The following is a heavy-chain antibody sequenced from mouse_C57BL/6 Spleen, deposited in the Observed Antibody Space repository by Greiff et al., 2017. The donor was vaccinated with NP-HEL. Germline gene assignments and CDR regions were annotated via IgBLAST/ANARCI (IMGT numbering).Heavy chain of an antibody. CDR1: GYTFTSYG. Sequence: VQLQQSGAELARPGASVKLSCKASGYTFTSYGISWVKQRTGQGLEWIGEIYPRSGNTYYNEKFKGKATLTADKSSSTAYMELRSLTSEDSAVYFCARLGGDYYAMDYWGQGTSVTVSS. J-gene: IGHJ4*01. V-gene: IGHV1-81*01. CDR2: IYPRSGNT. CDR3: ARLGGDYYAMDY. D-gene: IGHD4-1*01.